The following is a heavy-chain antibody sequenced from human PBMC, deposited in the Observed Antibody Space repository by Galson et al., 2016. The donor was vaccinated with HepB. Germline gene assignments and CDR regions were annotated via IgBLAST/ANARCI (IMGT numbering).Heavy chain of an antibody. V-gene: IGHV5-51*01. D-gene: IGHD3-9*01. CDR1: GYTFTSYW. J-gene: IGHJ5*02. Sequence: QSGAEVKKPGESLEISCKGSGYTFTSYWIGWVRQMPGKGLEWMGVIYPGDSDTRYSPSFQGQVTISADKSITTAYLQWSSLKASDTAMYYCARRVLSYDILTGYYWNWFDPWGQGTLVTVSS. CDR2: IYPGDSDT. CDR3: ARRVLSYDILTGYYWNWFDP.